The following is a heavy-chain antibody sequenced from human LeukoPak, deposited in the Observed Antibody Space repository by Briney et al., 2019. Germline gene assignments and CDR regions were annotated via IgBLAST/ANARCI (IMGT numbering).Heavy chain of an antibody. CDR1: GFXFSSYG. D-gene: IGHD3-22*01. J-gene: IGHJ4*02. CDR2: IGTIGSNI. CDR3: ASFYDSSGRDY. V-gene: IGHV3-48*04. Sequence: GGSLRLSCAASGFXFSSYGMHWVRQAPGKGLEWVSYIGTIGSNIYYADSVQGRFTISRDNAKNSLYLQMNSLRAEDTAVYYCASFYDSSGRDYWGQGTLVTVSS.